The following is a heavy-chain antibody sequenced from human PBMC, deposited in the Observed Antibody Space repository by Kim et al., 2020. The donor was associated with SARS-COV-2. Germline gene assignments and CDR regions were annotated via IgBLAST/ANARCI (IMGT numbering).Heavy chain of an antibody. Sequence: GGSLRLSCAASGFTFSSYGMHWVRQAPGKGLEWVAVISYDGSNKYYADSVKGRFTISRDNSKNTLYLQMNSLRAEDTAVYYCAKSSGEDSSGRKRYVRYYFDYWGQGTLVTVSS. CDR2: ISYDGSNK. CDR3: AKSSGEDSSGRKRYVRYYFDY. J-gene: IGHJ4*02. V-gene: IGHV3-30*18. D-gene: IGHD6-19*01. CDR1: GFTFSSYG.